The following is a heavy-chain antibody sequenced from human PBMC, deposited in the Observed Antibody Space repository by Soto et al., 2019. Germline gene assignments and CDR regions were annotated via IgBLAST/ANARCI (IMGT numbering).Heavy chain of an antibody. CDR3: ARFCGGDCHHGMDV. CDR2: IYYNGRT. J-gene: IGHJ6*02. Sequence: SETLSLTCTVSGGSIGSYYWNWIRQPPGKGQEWIGYIYYNGRTYYTPSLQSRVTISVDTSKTQLSLKLSSVTAADTAVYYCARFCGGDCHHGMDVWGQGTTVTVSS. CDR1: GGSIGSYY. V-gene: IGHV4-59*12. D-gene: IGHD2-21*02.